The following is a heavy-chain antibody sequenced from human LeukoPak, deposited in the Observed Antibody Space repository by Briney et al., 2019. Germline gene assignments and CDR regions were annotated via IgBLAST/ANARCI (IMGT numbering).Heavy chain of an antibody. Sequence: SVKVSCKASGGTFSSYAISWVRQAPGQGLEWMGGIIPIFGTANYAQKFQGRVTITADKSTSTAYMELSSLRSEDTAVYYCFVGSTQYCTSTSCRRGSIDYWGQGTLVTVSS. CDR1: GGTFSSYA. D-gene: IGHD2-2*01. V-gene: IGHV1-69*06. CDR2: IIPIFGTA. J-gene: IGHJ4*02. CDR3: FVGSTQYCTSTSCRRGSIDY.